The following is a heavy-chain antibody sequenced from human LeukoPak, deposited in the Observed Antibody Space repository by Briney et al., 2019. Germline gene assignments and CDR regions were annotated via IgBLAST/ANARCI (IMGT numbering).Heavy chain of an antibody. Sequence: SETLSLTCTLSGGSISSRYWSWIRQPPGKGLEWIGEINHSGSTNYNPSLKSRVTISVDTSKNQFSLKLSSVTAADTAVYYCARSPYYYGSGSYYKGNWFDPWGQGTLVTVSS. CDR1: GGSISSRY. J-gene: IGHJ5*02. CDR2: INHSGST. CDR3: ARSPYYYGSGSYYKGNWFDP. D-gene: IGHD3-10*01. V-gene: IGHV4-34*01.